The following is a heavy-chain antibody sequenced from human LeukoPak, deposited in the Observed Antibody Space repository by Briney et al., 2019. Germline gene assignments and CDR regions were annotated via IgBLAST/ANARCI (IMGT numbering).Heavy chain of an antibody. J-gene: IGHJ6*04. Sequence: QPGGSLRLSCAASGFTFRSYGMHWVRQAPGKGLEWVAYIQNDGSNEQYADSVKGRFSISRDSSKNILYLQMNSLRAEDTAVYYCAELGITMIGGVWGKGTTVTISS. D-gene: IGHD3-10*02. V-gene: IGHV3-30*02. CDR1: GFTFRSYG. CDR3: AELGITMIGGV. CDR2: IQNDGSNE.